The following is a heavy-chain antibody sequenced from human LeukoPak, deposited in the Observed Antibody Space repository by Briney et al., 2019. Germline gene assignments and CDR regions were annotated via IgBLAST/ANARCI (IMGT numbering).Heavy chain of an antibody. Sequence: SETLSLTCAVYGGSFSGYYWSWIRQPPGKGLEWIGEINHSGSTNYNPSLKSRVTISVDTSKNQFSLKLSSVTAADTAVYYCARRGSSSWYILWGQGTLVTVSS. CDR2: INHSGST. D-gene: IGHD6-13*01. CDR3: ARRGSSSWYIL. V-gene: IGHV4-34*01. CDR1: GGSFSGYY. J-gene: IGHJ4*02.